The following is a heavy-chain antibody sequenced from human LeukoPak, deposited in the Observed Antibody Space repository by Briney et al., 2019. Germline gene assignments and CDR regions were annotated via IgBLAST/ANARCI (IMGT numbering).Heavy chain of an antibody. Sequence: SETLSLTCAVSGGSISSSSYYWGWIRQPPGKGLEWIGSIYYSGSTYYNPSLKSRVTISVDTSKNQFSLKLSSVTAADTAVYYCARMVTRGGWFDPWGQGTLVTVSS. CDR3: ARMVTRGGWFDP. CDR2: IYYSGST. D-gene: IGHD5-18*01. V-gene: IGHV4-39*01. CDR1: GGSISSSSYY. J-gene: IGHJ5*02.